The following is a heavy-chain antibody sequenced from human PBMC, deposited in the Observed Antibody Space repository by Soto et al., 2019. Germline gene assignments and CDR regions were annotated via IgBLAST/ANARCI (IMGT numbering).Heavy chain of an antibody. Sequence: SETLSLTCAVYGGSFSGYYWSWIRQPPGKGLEWIGEINHSGSTNYNPSLKSRVTISVDTSKNQFSLKLSSVTAADTAVYYCARGSDIVEVPAASTDRFDPWGQGTLVTVSS. CDR2: INHSGST. CDR3: ARGSDIVEVPAASTDRFDP. J-gene: IGHJ5*02. V-gene: IGHV4-34*01. CDR1: GGSFSGYY. D-gene: IGHD2-2*01.